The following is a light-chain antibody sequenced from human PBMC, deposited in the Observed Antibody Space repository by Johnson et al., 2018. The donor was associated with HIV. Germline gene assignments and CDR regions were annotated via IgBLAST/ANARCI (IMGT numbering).Light chain of an antibody. V-gene: IGLV1-51*02. J-gene: IGLJ1*01. CDR2: ENN. CDR1: SSNIGNNY. Sequence: QSVLTQPPSVSAAPGQKVTISCSGSSSNIGNNYVSWYQQLPGTAPKLLIYENNKRPSGIPDRFSGSKSGTSATLDITGLQTGDEADYYCGTWVSRLSAHFGTGTKVTVL. CDR3: GTWVSRLSAH.